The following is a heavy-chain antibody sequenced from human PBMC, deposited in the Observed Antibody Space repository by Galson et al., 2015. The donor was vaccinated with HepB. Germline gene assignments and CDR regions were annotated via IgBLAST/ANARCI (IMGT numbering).Heavy chain of an antibody. CDR3: TRPDFAARAPCDY. CDR1: GFTFSGSA. CDR2: IRSKANSYAT. J-gene: IGHJ4*02. V-gene: IGHV3-73*01. D-gene: IGHD3-3*01. Sequence: SLRLSCAASGFTFSGSAMHWVRQASGKGLERVGRIRSKANSYATAYAASVKGRFTISRDDSKNTAYLQMNSLKTEDTAVYYCTRPDFAARAPCDYWGQGTLVTVSS.